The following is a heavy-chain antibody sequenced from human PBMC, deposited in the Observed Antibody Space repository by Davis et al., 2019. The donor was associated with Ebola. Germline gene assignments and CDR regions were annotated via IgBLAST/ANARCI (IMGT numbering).Heavy chain of an antibody. Sequence: LSLTCAASGFTVTDAWMNWFRQAPGKGLEWVGRIKTKTDEEILDYAEAVKGRFTMSRDDVRNTMSLHMSGLKTEDTGVYYCTTDEGGSRYWGQGSPVTVSS. CDR2: IKTKTDEEIL. CDR1: GFTVTDAW. J-gene: IGHJ4*02. V-gene: IGHV3-15*07. D-gene: IGHD1-26*01. CDR3: TTDEGGSRY.